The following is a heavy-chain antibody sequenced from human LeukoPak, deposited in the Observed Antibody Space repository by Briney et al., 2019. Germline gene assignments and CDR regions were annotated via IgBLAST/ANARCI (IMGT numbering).Heavy chain of an antibody. V-gene: IGHV3-64D*06. CDR3: VGEYDILSGYYRLDY. J-gene: IGHJ4*02. CDR2: ISSNGGST. D-gene: IGHD3-9*01. Sequence: PGGSLRLSCLASGFTSTTYAMHWVRQAPGKGLDYVSAISSNGGSTYYADSVKGRFTISRDNSKNTLYLQMSSLRAEDTAVYYCVGEYDILSGYYRLDYWGQGTLVTVSS. CDR1: GFTSTTYA.